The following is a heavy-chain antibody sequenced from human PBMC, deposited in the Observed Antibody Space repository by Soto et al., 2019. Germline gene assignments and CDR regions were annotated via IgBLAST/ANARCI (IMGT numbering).Heavy chain of an antibody. CDR3: SNRAAAGGDYY. CDR1: GFTFSSYG. J-gene: IGHJ4*02. D-gene: IGHD6-13*01. CDR2: ISYDGSNK. V-gene: IGHV3-30*18. Sequence: QVQLVESGGGVVQPGRSLRLSCAASGFTFSSYGMHWVRQAPGKGLEWVAVISYDGSNKYYADSVKGRFTISRDNSKNTLYLQMNSLRAEDTAVYYCSNRAAAGGDYYWGQGTLVTVSS.